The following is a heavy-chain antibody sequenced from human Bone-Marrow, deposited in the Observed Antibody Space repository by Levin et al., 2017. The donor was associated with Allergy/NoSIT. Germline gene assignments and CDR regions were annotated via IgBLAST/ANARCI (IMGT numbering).Heavy chain of an antibody. CDR2: IYYTGST. J-gene: IGHJ6*03. CDR3: ARISSGGFTIFGVVTDMTYYYYMDV. V-gene: IGHV4-39*01. Sequence: SETLSLTCTVSGDSISSSAYYWGWIRQPPGKGLEWIGSIYYTGSTYYNPSLKSRVTVSVDTSKNQFSLKLSSVTAADTAVYYCARISSGGFTIFGVVTDMTYYYYMDVWGKGTTVTVSS. CDR1: GDSISSSAYY. D-gene: IGHD3-3*01.